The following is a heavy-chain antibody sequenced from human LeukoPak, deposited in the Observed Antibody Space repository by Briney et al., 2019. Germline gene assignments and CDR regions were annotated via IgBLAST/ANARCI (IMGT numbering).Heavy chain of an antibody. Sequence: ASVKVSCKASGFTFTSRSAVQWVRQARGQRLEWIGWIVVGSDNTNYAQKFQERVIITRDMSTSTAYMELSSLRSEDTAVYYCAAPYSSTWFDYWGQGTLVTVSS. J-gene: IGHJ4*02. D-gene: IGHD6-13*01. CDR3: AAPYSSTWFDY. CDR2: IVVGSDNT. V-gene: IGHV1-58*01. CDR1: GFTFTSRSA.